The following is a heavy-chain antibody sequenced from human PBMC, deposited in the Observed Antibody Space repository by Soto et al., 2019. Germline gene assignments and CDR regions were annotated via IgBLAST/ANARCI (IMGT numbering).Heavy chain of an antibody. D-gene: IGHD6-13*01. CDR3: AREAAAGRSSHDVYYYYNMDV. Sequence: EVQLVESGGGLVQPGRSLRLSCAASGFTFDDYAMHWVRQAPGKGLEWVSGISWSSGSIGYADSVKGRFTISRDNAKNSLYLQMNSLRAEDTALYYCAREAAAGRSSHDVYYYYNMDVWGKGTTVTVSS. CDR2: ISWSSGSI. J-gene: IGHJ6*03. CDR1: GFTFDDYA. V-gene: IGHV3-9*01.